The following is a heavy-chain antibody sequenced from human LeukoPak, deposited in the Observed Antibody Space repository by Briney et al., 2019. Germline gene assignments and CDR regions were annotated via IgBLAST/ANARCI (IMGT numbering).Heavy chain of an antibody. V-gene: IGHV1-2*02. CDR3: YYRVSSGYLT. Sequence: ASVKVSCKASGYTFTGYYMHWVRQAPGQGLEWMGWINPNSGGTYYAQKFQGRVSVTRDTSISTAYMELSSLRSDDTAVYYCYYRVSSGYLTWGQGTLVAVSS. CDR1: GYTFTGYY. J-gene: IGHJ4*02. CDR2: INPNSGGT. D-gene: IGHD3-22*01.